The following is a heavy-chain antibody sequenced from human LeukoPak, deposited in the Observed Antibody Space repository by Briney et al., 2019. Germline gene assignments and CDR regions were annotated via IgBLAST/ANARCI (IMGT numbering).Heavy chain of an antibody. V-gene: IGHV3-33*01. D-gene: IGHD3-16*01. CDR3: ARDALIRYFDY. Sequence: PGGSLTLSCAASGFTFSSYGMHWLRQAPGKGLEGVAVIWYDGSNKYYAVSVKGRFTISRDNSKNTLYLQMNSLRAEDTAVYYCARDALIRYFDYWGQGTLVTVSS. CDR2: IWYDGSNK. CDR1: GFTFSSYG. J-gene: IGHJ4*02.